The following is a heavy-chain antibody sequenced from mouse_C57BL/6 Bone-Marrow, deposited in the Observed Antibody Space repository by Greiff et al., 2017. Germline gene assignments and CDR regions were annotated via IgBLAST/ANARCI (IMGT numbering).Heavy chain of an antibody. D-gene: IGHD1-1*02. CDR2: IHPSDSYT. V-gene: IGHV1-50*01. CDR1: GYTFTSYW. CDR3: AREGYYGFAD. J-gene: IGHJ3*01. Sequence: QVQLQQPGAELVKPGASVKLSCKASGYTFTSYWMQWVNQRPGQSLEWIGDIHPSDSYTNYNQKFKGKATLTVDTSSSTVYMQLSRLTSEDCAVYVSAREGYYGFADWGKGTLVTVSA.